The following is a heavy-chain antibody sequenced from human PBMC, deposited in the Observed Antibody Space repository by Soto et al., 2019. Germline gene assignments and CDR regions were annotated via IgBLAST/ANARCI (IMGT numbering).Heavy chain of an antibody. CDR2: INHSGST. J-gene: IGHJ1*01. CDR1: GGSFSGYY. V-gene: IGHV4-34*01. CDR3: ARYYGDFPGYFQH. D-gene: IGHD4-17*01. Sequence: PSETLSLTCAVYGGSFSGYYWSWIRQPPGKGLEWIGEINHSGSTNYNPSLKSRVTISVDTSKNQFSLKLSSVTAADTAVYYCARYYGDFPGYFQHWGQGTLVTVSS.